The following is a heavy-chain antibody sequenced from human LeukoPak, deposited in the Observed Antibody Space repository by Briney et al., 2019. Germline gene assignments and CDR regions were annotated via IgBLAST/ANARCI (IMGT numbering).Heavy chain of an antibody. CDR1: GFTFSNYG. V-gene: IGHV3-30*02. Sequence: PGGSLRLSCAASGFTFSNYGIHWVRQAPGKGLEWVAFIRYDGSNKYYADSVKGRFTISRDNSKNTLYLQMNSLRAEDTAVYYCVGHYYDSSGYYYVGNYWGQGTLVTVSS. D-gene: IGHD3-22*01. J-gene: IGHJ4*02. CDR2: IRYDGSNK. CDR3: VGHYYDSSGYYYVGNY.